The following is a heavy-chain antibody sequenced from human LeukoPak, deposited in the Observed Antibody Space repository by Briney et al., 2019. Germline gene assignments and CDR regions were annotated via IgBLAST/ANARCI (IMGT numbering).Heavy chain of an antibody. J-gene: IGHJ1*01. D-gene: IGHD6-25*01. V-gene: IGHV3-30*18. CDR1: GFTFTNYG. Sequence: QAGRSLRLSCAASGFTFTNYGMQWVRQAPGKGLGWVAVVIHDGSTTFYADCGKGRFTISRDNSKNTLDLQMDSLRPEDTAVYYCAKEPIPYSGGWYFQDWGQGTLVTVSS. CDR2: VIHDGSTT. CDR3: AKEPIPYSGGWYFQD.